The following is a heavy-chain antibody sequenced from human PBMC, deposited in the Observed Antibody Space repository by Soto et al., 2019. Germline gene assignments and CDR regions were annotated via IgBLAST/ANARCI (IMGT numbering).Heavy chain of an antibody. CDR2: SRNKAKSYTT. CDR1: GFTFSDHY. V-gene: IGHV3-72*01. Sequence: EEQLVESGGGLVQPGGSLTLSCAASGFTFSDHYMEWVRQAPGKGLEWVARSRNKAKSYTTDYAASVKGRFTISRHIAKNTLYLQMNSLKAEDTAVYYCSRLEGGWGQGTLVTVSS. CDR3: SRLEGG. J-gene: IGHJ4*02. D-gene: IGHD3-3*01.